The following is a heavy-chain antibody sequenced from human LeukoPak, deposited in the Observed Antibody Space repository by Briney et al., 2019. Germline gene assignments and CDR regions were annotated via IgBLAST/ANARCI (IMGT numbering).Heavy chain of an antibody. J-gene: IGHJ4*02. CDR2: ISSRSNSI. CDR3: AKDGESGSSWYSPNSYYFDY. Sequence: PGGSLRLSCAASGFTFSDYYMSWIRQAPGKGLEWVSYISSRSNSIYYADSVKGRFTISRDNSKNTLYLQMNSLRAEDTAVYYCAKDGESGSSWYSPNSYYFDYWGQGTLVTVSS. V-gene: IGHV3-11*04. CDR1: GFTFSDYY. D-gene: IGHD6-13*01.